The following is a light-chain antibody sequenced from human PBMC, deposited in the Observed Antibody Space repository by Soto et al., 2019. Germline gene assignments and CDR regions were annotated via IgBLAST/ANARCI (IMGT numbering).Light chain of an antibody. CDR3: QQSYSTPPFT. CDR1: QSVSSY. CDR2: EAS. J-gene: IGKJ3*01. Sequence: DIQMTQSPSPLSASGGDRGDITCRTSQSVSSYLNWYQAKPGKAPKLLIYEASSLESGVPSRFSGSGSGTDFTLTISSLKPEDSATYYCQQSYSTPPFTFGPGTKVDIK. V-gene: IGKV1-39*01.